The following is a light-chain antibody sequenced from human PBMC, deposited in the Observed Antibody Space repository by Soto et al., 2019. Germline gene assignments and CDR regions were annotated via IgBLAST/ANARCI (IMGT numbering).Light chain of an antibody. CDR2: DNN. Sequence: QSVLTQSPSVSAAPGQKVTISCSGSSSNIGNNYVSRYQHLPGTAPKLLIYDNNKRPAGIPDRFSGSKSGTSGTLDITGLQTGDEGDYYCATWDASLPGEVFGGGTKLTVL. V-gene: IGLV1-51*01. CDR3: ATWDASLPGEV. J-gene: IGLJ2*01. CDR1: SSNIGNNY.